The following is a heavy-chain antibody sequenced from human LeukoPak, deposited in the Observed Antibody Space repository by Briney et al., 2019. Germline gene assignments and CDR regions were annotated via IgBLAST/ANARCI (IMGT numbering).Heavy chain of an antibody. CDR1: GGSFSGYY. CDR2: INHSGST. CDR3: ARGSGYSYGYPFDY. J-gene: IGHJ4*02. V-gene: IGHV4-34*01. D-gene: IGHD5-18*01. Sequence: SETLSLTCAVYGGSFSGYYWSWIRQPPGKGLEWIGEINHSGSTNYNPSLKSRVTISVDTSKNQFSLKLTSVSAADTAVYYCARGSGYSYGYPFDYWGQGTLVTVSS.